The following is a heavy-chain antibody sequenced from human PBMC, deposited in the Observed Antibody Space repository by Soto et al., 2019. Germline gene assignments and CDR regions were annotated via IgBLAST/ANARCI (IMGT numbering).Heavy chain of an antibody. V-gene: IGHV3-7*01. CDR3: ARDPSVVVVAATPYYYYGMDV. CDR1: WFTFRCLW. J-gene: IGHJ6*02. Sequence: AGGALKISCAAPWFTFRCLWMSWVRPAPGEGLEWGGNIKQDGSEKYYVDSVKGRLTISRDNAKNSLYLQMNSLRAEDTAVYYCARDPSVVVVAATPYYYYGMDVWGQGTTVTVSS. D-gene: IGHD2-15*01. CDR2: IKQDGSEK.